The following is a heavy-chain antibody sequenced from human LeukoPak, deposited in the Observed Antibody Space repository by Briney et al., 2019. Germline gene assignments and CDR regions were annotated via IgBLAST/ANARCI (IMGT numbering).Heavy chain of an antibody. J-gene: IGHJ5*01. Sequence: GGSLTLSCAASGFTFSSYNMNWVRQAPGKGLDWVSFISGSGSSITYADSVKGRFTISRDNVKNSLYLQMNSLRAEDTAVYYGVRSKANSDGEFDFWGQGTLVTVSS. D-gene: IGHD3-10*01. CDR2: ISGSGSSI. V-gene: IGHV3-21*01. CDR1: GFTFSSYN. CDR3: VRSKANSDGEFDF.